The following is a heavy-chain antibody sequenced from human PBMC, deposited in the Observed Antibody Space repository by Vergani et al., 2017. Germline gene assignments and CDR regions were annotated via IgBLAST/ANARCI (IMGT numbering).Heavy chain of an antibody. CDR1: GESFTSYH. Sequence: QVQLQQWGGGLLKPSETLSLTCVVNGESFTSYHWTWIRQSPGEGLEWVGGIDHTGRPDYNPSLKSRLTMSVDKSRNQFSLTLNSVTATDTAIYFCARVNTETNGHLYYYYYMDVWGQGTAVTVS. D-gene: IGHD4-11*01. CDR2: IDHTGRP. V-gene: IGHV4-34*01. J-gene: IGHJ6*03. CDR3: ARVNTETNGHLYYYYYMDV.